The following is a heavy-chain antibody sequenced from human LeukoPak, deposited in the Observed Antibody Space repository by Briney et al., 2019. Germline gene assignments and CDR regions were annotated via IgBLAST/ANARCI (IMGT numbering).Heavy chain of an antibody. Sequence: GALRLSCAASGFTFSDYAIHWVRQAPGKGLEYVSRISSNGGSTYYANSVKGRFTISRDNPKNTLFLQMGSLRAEDMAVYYCAREECSGGSCYFDYWGQGTLVTVSS. CDR1: GFTFSDYA. CDR3: AREECSGGSCYFDY. D-gene: IGHD2-15*01. CDR2: ISSNGGST. J-gene: IGHJ4*02. V-gene: IGHV3-64*01.